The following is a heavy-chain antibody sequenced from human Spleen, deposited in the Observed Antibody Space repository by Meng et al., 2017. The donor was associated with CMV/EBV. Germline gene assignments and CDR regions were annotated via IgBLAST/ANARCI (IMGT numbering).Heavy chain of an antibody. Sequence: KVSCKGSPNSFTNYWIGWVRQMPGKGLEWMGIIFPDDTDTRYSPSLEGHVTISADTSATTAYLQWSSPKASDTAMYYCARHPSPYYYYNGMDVWGQGTTVTVSS. J-gene: IGHJ6*02. CDR2: IFPDDTDT. CDR1: PNSFTNYW. CDR3: ARHPSPYYYYNGMDV. V-gene: IGHV5-51*01.